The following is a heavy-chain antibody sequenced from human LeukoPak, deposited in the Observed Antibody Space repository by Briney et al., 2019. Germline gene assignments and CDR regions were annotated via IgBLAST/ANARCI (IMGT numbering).Heavy chain of an antibody. CDR3: ARDWGVSARPGYMDV. Sequence: TSETLSLTCTVSGGSISNYYWSWIRQPPGKGLEWIGYIYYSGSTKYNPSLKSRVTISVDTSKNQFSLRLSSVTAADTAVYYCARDWGVSARPGYMDVWGKGTTVTVSS. CDR2: IYYSGST. CDR1: GGSISNYY. J-gene: IGHJ6*03. D-gene: IGHD6-6*01. V-gene: IGHV4-59*01.